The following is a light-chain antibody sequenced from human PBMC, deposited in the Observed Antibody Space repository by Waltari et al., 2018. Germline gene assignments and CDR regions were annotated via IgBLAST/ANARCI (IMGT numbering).Light chain of an antibody. CDR2: GVR. J-gene: IGLJ1*01. CDR3: SFYTSSSTFYV. V-gene: IGLV2-18*01. CDR1: RSDVGNHL. Sequence: QSALTQPPSVSGSPGQSVTISCTGTRSDVGNHLFSWYQQPPGAAPKLMIYGVRNRPSGVPDRFSGSKSGSTASLTISGLQAEDEADYYCSFYTSSSTFYVFGTGTKVTVL.